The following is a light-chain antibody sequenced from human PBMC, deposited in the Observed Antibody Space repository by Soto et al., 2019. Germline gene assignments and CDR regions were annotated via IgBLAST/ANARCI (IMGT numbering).Light chain of an antibody. V-gene: IGKV3-15*01. CDR2: VAS. Sequence: EVVMTQSPVTLSVSPGDRATLSCRASQSVSSNLAWFQQKFGRAPMLLMYVASTRATDVPAMFSCSGSGTECNLTLRRLQSDDFAVYFCQQYSLWPNTFGQGTRVEIK. CDR3: QQYSLWPNT. CDR1: QSVSSN. J-gene: IGKJ1*01.